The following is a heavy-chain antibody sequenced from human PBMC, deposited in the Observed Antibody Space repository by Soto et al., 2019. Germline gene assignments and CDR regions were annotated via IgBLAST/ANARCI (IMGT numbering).Heavy chain of an antibody. CDR1: GGSISSYY. CDR2: VYYSWST. J-gene: IGHJ4*02. D-gene: IGHD5-12*01. CDR3: ARVRGFSGYDPTEAFDY. V-gene: IGHV4-59*01. Sequence: QVLLQESGPGLVQSSETLSLSCTVSGGSISSYYWTWIRQPPGKGLEWIGHVYYSWSTNYNPSLKSRVTISLDTSKNKFSLNLRYVTAADTAVYYCARVRGFSGYDPTEAFDYWGQGTLVTVSS.